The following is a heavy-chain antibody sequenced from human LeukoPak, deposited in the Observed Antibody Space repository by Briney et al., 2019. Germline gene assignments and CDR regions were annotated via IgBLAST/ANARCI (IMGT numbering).Heavy chain of an antibody. Sequence: PVGSLRLSCAASGFTFSNYGMHWVRQAPGKGLEWVAFIRYDGSNKYYADSVKGRFTISRDNSKNTLYLQMNSLRAEDTAVYYCARGAYYDILTGYWDNTDDWGQGTMVTVSS. CDR3: ARGAYYDILTGYWDNTDD. D-gene: IGHD3-9*01. CDR1: GFTFSNYG. CDR2: IRYDGSNK. V-gene: IGHV3-30*02. J-gene: IGHJ3*01.